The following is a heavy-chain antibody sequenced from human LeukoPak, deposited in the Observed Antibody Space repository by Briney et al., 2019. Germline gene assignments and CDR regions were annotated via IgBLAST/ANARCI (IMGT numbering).Heavy chain of an antibody. D-gene: IGHD2/OR15-2a*01. CDR1: GGSISSYY. Sequence: SETLSLTCTVSGGSISSYYRSWIRQPPGKGLEWVGYIYYGGSTNYNPSLKSRVTISVDTSKNQFSLKLSSGTAADTAVYYCARDNKGQREAFDIWGQGTMVTASS. CDR2: IYYGGST. CDR3: ARDNKGQREAFDI. J-gene: IGHJ3*02. V-gene: IGHV4-59*01.